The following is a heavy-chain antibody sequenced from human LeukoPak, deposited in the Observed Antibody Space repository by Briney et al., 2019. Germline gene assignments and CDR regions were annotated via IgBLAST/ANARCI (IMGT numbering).Heavy chain of an antibody. D-gene: IGHD6-13*01. V-gene: IGHV3-74*01. Sequence: PGGSLRLSCAASGFTLSSYWMHWVRRAPGKGLVWVSRINSDGSSTSYADSVKGRFTISRDNAKNTLYLQMNSLRAEDTAVYHCARDHQQLGNWFDPWGQGTLVTVSS. CDR1: GFTLSSYW. CDR2: INSDGSST. J-gene: IGHJ5*02. CDR3: ARDHQQLGNWFDP.